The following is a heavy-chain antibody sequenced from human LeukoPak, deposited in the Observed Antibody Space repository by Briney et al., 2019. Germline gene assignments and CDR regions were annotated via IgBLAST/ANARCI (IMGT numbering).Heavy chain of an antibody. CDR1: GFTFSSYE. CDR2: ISSSGSTI. Sequence: GGSLGLSCAASGFTFSSYEMNWVRQAPGKGLEWVSYISSSGSTIYYADSVKGRFTISRDNAKNSLYLQMNSLRAEDTAVYYCARDGDIVATICYFDYWGQGTLVTVSS. D-gene: IGHD5-12*01. V-gene: IGHV3-48*03. J-gene: IGHJ4*02. CDR3: ARDGDIVATICYFDY.